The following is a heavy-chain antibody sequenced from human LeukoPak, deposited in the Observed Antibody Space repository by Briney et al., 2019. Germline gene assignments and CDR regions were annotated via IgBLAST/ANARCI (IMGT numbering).Heavy chain of an antibody. D-gene: IGHD2-15*01. CDR2: IWYDGSNK. Sequence: GRSLRLSCAASGFTFSSYGMHWVRQAPGKGLEWVAVIWYDGSNKYYADSVKGRFTISRDNSKNTLYLQMNSLRAEDTAVYYCARGDEPGGGSCYYWGQGTLVTVSS. CDR3: ARGDEPGGGSCYY. CDR1: GFTFSSYG. J-gene: IGHJ4*02. V-gene: IGHV3-33*01.